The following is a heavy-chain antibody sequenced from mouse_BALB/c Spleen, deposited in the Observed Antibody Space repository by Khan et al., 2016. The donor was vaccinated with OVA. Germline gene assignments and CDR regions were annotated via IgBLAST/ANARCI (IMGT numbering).Heavy chain of an antibody. Sequence: QVQLKQSGAELARPGASVKMSCKASGYTFTSYTILWIKQRPGQGLEWIGYINPSSGYTNYNQKFKDKATLTADKSSTTAYMQLSSLTSDDSAVYYWARDGAYYRNDGWFAYWGQGTLVTVSA. J-gene: IGHJ3*01. CDR2: INPSSGYT. CDR3: ARDGAYYRNDGWFAY. V-gene: IGHV1-4*01. D-gene: IGHD2-14*01. CDR1: GYTFTSYT.